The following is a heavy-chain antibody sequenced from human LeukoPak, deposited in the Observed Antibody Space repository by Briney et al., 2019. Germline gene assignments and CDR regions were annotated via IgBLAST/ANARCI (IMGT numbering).Heavy chain of an antibody. V-gene: IGHV1-2*02. CDR3: AREGSDYDILTGYYILPYFDY. J-gene: IGHJ4*02. CDR1: GYTFIGYY. CDR2: INPNSGGT. Sequence: ASVKVSCKASGYTFIGYYMHWVRQAPGQGLEWMGWINPNSGGTNYAQKFQGRVTMTRDTSISTAYMELSRLRSDDTAVYYCAREGSDYDILTGYYILPYFDYWGQGTLVTVSS. D-gene: IGHD3-9*01.